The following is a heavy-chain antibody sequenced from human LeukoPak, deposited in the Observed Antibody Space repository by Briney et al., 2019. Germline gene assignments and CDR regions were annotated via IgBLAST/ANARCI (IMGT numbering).Heavy chain of an antibody. CDR1: GYPFTSYG. CDR3: ATRLIGETFDN. V-gene: IGHV1-18*01. Sequence: ASVTVSCKASGYPFTSYGITWVRQAPGQGLEWMGWISTYNGNTNVAQKLRRRLALYTDTSTSTGYMELKSLRADDTALYFCATRLIGETFDNWGQGTLVTVSS. CDR2: ISTYNGNT. J-gene: IGHJ4*02. D-gene: IGHD3-10*01.